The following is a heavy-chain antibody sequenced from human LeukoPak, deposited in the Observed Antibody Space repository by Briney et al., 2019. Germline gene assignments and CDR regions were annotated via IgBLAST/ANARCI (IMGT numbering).Heavy chain of an antibody. J-gene: IGHJ6*04. V-gene: IGHV1-2*02. Sequence: GASVKVSCKASGYTFTGYYMHWVRQAPGQGLEWMGWINPNSGGTNYAQKFQGRVTMTRDTSISTAYMELSRLRSDDPAVYYCARAIAVAGTPFIWGKGTTVTVSS. CDR2: INPNSGGT. D-gene: IGHD6-19*01. CDR3: ARAIAVAGTPFI. CDR1: GYTFTGYY.